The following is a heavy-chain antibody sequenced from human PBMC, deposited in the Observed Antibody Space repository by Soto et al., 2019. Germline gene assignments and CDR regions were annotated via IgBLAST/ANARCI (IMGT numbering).Heavy chain of an antibody. Sequence: SETLSLTCTVSGGSISSGGYYWSWIRQHPGKGLEWIGYIYYSGSTYYNPSLKSRVTISVDTSKNQFSLKLSSVTAAATAVYYCARGVHDYGDYLFDYWGQGTLVTVSS. V-gene: IGHV4-31*03. CDR2: IYYSGST. D-gene: IGHD4-17*01. CDR3: ARGVHDYGDYLFDY. CDR1: GGSISSGGYY. J-gene: IGHJ4*02.